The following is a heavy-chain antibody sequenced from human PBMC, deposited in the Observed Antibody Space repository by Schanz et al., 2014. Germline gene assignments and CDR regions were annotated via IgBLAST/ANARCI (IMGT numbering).Heavy chain of an antibody. Sequence: EVPLAESGGYLVQPGGSLRLSCSASGFTFSSYAMHWVRQASGKGLEYVSAITRSGGGTYYSDSVKGRFTISRDNCKNTLYLQMSSLRHEDAAVYYCVKDAYCAGDCFPAEYFQHWGQGTLVTVSS. V-gene: IGHV3-64D*06. CDR2: ITRSGGGT. CDR3: VKDAYCAGDCFPAEYFQH. D-gene: IGHD2-21*02. J-gene: IGHJ1*01. CDR1: GFTFSSYA.